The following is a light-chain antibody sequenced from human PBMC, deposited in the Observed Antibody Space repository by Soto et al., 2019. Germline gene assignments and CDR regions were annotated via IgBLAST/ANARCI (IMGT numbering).Light chain of an antibody. CDR3: SSYTSSSPHVV. CDR1: SSNIGAGYD. CDR2: DVS. J-gene: IGLJ2*01. Sequence: QSVLTQPPSMSGAPGQRVTISCTGGSSNIGAGYDVHWYQQLPGTAPKLMIYDVSNRPSGVSNRFSGSKSGNTASLTISGLQAEDEADYYCSSYTSSSPHVVFGGGTKLTVL. V-gene: IGLV1-40*01.